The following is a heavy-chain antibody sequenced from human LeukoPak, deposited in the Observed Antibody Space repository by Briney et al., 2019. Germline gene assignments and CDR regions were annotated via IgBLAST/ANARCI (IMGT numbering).Heavy chain of an antibody. D-gene: IGHD2-2*01. J-gene: IGHJ5*02. CDR3: ARHSSSTSCYFLP. CDR2: IYYSGST. CDR1: GFSISSSNYY. Sequence: SETLSLTCTVSGFSISSSNYYWGWIRQPPGKGLEWIGSIYYSGSTYYNPSLKSRVTISVDTSKNQFSLKLSSVTAADTAVYYCARHSSSTSCYFLPWGQGTLVTVSS. V-gene: IGHV4-39*01.